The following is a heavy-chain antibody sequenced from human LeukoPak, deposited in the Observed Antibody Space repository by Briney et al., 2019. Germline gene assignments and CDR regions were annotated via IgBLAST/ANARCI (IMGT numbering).Heavy chain of an antibody. Sequence: GSLRLSCAASGFTVSSNYMSWVRQAPGKGLEWVSVIYSGGSTYYADSVKGRFTISSDNSKNTLYLQMNSLRAEDTAVYYCARVGSWGGDDAFDIWGQGTMVTVSS. D-gene: IGHD3-10*01. J-gene: IGHJ3*02. V-gene: IGHV3-53*01. CDR2: IYSGGST. CDR1: GFTVSSNY. CDR3: ARVGSWGGDDAFDI.